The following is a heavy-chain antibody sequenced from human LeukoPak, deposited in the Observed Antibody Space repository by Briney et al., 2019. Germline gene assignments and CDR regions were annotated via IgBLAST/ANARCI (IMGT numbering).Heavy chain of an antibody. CDR1: GFTFSTSA. CDR2: ISSSSSTI. CDR3: AREPLGYCSGGSCYPFDY. V-gene: IGHV3-48*02. J-gene: IGHJ4*02. Sequence: GGSLRLSCAASGFTFSTSAMHWVRQAPGKGLEWVSYISSSSSTIYYADSVKGRFTISRDNAKNSLYLQMNSLRDEDTAVYYCAREPLGYCSGGSCYPFDYWGQGTLVTVSS. D-gene: IGHD2-15*01.